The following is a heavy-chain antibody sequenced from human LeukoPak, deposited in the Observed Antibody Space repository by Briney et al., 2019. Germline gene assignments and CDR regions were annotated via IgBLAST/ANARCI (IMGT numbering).Heavy chain of an antibody. CDR2: ISGSGGST. J-gene: IGHJ4*02. D-gene: IGHD5-12*01. CDR3: AKHGLNIVATTYTAH. Sequence: GGSLRLSCAASGFTFSSYAMSWVRQAPGKGLEWVSAISGSGGSTYYADSVKGRFTISRDNSKNTLYLQMNSLRAEDTAVYYCAKHGLNIVATTYTAHWGQGTLVTVSS. CDR1: GFTFSSYA. V-gene: IGHV3-23*01.